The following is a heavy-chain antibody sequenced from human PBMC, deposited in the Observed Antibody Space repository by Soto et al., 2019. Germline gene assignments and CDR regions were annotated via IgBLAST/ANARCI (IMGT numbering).Heavy chain of an antibody. J-gene: IGHJ6*02. V-gene: IGHV3-11*01. Sequence: QVQLVESGGGLVKPGGSLRLSSAASGCTFSYYYMSWIRQAPGKGPEWVSYISSSGDIIYYADSVKGRFTISRDNAKNSLYLQMNSLRAEDTAVYYCARDQGDEYSSYPYYYYYGMDVWGQGTTVTVSS. CDR2: ISSSGDII. CDR1: GCTFSYYY. CDR3: ARDQGDEYSSYPYYYYYGMDV. D-gene: IGHD6-6*01.